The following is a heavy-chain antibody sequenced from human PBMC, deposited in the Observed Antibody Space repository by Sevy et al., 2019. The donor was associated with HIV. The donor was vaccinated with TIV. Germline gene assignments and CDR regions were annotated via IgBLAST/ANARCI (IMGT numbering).Heavy chain of an antibody. CDR3: AGPILTYRSGWSYYDH. CDR2: IRYSGST. CDR1: GASISSSGYY. Sequence: SETLSLTCTVSGASISSSGYYWGWIRQPPGKGLEWIASIRYSGSTYYNPSLRSLVTISADASKNQFSLKLNSVTAADTAVYYCAGPILTYRSGWSYYDHWGQGTVVTVSS. J-gene: IGHJ4*02. D-gene: IGHD6-19*01. V-gene: IGHV4-39*01.